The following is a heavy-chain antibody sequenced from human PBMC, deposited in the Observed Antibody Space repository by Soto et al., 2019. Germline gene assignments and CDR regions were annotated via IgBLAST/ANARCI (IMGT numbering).Heavy chain of an antibody. CDR3: ARREIQGPIDY. CDR1: GYSISSSNW. CDR2: IYYSGTT. V-gene: IGHV4-28*01. J-gene: IGHJ4*02. Sequence: QVQLQESGPGLVKPSDTLSLTCAVSGYSISSSNWWGWIRQPPGKGLEWIGYIYYSGTTYYNPSLNSPVTISVDTSKNQFSLKLTSVTAVDTAAYYCARREIQGPIDYWGQGTLVTVSS. D-gene: IGHD1-26*01.